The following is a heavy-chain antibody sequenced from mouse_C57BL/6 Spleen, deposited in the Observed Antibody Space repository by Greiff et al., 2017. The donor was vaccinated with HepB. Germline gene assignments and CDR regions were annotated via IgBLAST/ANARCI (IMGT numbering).Heavy chain of an antibody. J-gene: IGHJ4*01. Sequence: QVQLQQPGAELVRPGTSVKLSCKASGYTFTSYWMHWVKQRPGQGLEWIGVIDPSDSYTNYNQKFKGKATLTVDTSSSTAYMQLSSLTSEDSAVYHCAWGSSGYGYAMDYWGQGTSVTVSS. V-gene: IGHV1-59*01. CDR3: AWGSSGYGYAMDY. CDR2: IDPSDSYT. CDR1: GYTFTSYW. D-gene: IGHD3-2*02.